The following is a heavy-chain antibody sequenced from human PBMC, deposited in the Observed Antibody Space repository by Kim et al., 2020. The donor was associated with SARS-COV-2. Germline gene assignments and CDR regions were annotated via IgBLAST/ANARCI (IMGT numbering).Heavy chain of an antibody. V-gene: IGHV3-11*01. Sequence: GGSLRLSCAASGFTFSDYYMSWIRQAPGKGLEWVSYISSSGSTIYYADSVKGRFTISRDNAKNSLYLQMNSLRAEDTAVYYCARDFVSTRGYYYYGMDVWGQGTTVTVSS. CDR1: GFTFSDYY. D-gene: IGHD2-8*02. J-gene: IGHJ6*02. CDR2: ISSSGSTI. CDR3: ARDFVSTRGYYYYGMDV.